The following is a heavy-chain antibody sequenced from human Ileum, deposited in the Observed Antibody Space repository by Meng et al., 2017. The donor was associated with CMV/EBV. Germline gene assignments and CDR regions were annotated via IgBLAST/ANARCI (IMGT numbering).Heavy chain of an antibody. D-gene: IGHD3-22*01. CDR1: SISSGGYY. CDR3: ARAGLTRYYYDSSGYCD. J-gene: IGHJ4*02. V-gene: IGHV4-31*02. CDR2: IYYSGST. Sequence: SISSGGYYWSWIRQHPGKGLEWIGYIYYSGSTYYNPSLKSRVTISVDTSKNQFSLKLSSVTAADTAVYYCARAGLTRYYYDSSGYCDWGQGTLVTVSS.